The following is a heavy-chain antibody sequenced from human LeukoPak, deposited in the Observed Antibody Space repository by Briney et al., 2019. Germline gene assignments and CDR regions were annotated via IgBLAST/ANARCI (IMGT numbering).Heavy chain of an antibody. V-gene: IGHV1-18*01. J-gene: IGHJ4*02. Sequence: GASVKVSCRASGYTFTSYGISWVRQAPGQGLEWMGWISAYNGNTNYAQKLQGRVTMTTDTSTSTAYMELRSLRSDDTAAYYCARDSLKRTNPLFDYWGQGTLVTVSS. D-gene: IGHD1-14*01. CDR2: ISAYNGNT. CDR1: GYTFTSYG. CDR3: ARDSLKRTNPLFDY.